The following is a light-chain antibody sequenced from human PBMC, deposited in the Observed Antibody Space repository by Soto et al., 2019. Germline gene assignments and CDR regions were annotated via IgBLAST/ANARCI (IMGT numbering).Light chain of an antibody. J-gene: IGKJ1*01. V-gene: IGKV3-15*01. CDR3: QQYNNWPPSWT. CDR1: QSVSSN. CDR2: YAS. Sequence: EIVMTQSPATLSVSPGDRATLSCRASQSVSSNLAWYQQKPGQAPRLLIYYASTRATGIPARFSGSGSGTEFTLTISSLQYEDFAVYYCQQYNNWPPSWTFGQGTKVE.